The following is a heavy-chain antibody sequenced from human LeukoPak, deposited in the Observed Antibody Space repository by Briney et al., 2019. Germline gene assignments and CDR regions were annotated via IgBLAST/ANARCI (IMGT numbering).Heavy chain of an antibody. V-gene: IGHV1-2*02. CDR2: INPNSGGT. CDR3: ARGSLPTGTTWVEAY. CDR1: GYTFTGYY. D-gene: IGHD1-7*01. Sequence: ASVKVSCKASGYTFTGYYMHWVRQAPGQGLEWMGWINPNSGGTNYAQKFQGRVTMTRDTSISTAYMELSRLRSDDTAVYYCARGSLPTGTTWVEAYWGQGTLVTVSS. J-gene: IGHJ4*02.